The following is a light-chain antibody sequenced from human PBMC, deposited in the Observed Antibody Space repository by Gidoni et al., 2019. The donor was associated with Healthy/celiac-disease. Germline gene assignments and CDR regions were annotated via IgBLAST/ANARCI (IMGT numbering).Light chain of an antibody. V-gene: IGKV3-11*01. J-gene: IGKJ2*01. CDR2: DAS. CDR3: QQRSNWIMYT. CDR1: QSVSSY. Sequence: EFVLTQSPATLSLSPGERATLSCRASQSVSSYLAWYQQKPGQAPRLLIYDASNRATGIPARFSGSGSGTDFTLTISSLEPEDFAVYYCQQRSNWIMYTFGQXTKLEIK.